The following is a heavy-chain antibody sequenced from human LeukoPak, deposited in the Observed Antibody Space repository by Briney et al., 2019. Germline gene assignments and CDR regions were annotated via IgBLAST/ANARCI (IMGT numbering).Heavy chain of an antibody. V-gene: IGHV4-34*01. Sequence: SETLSLTCAVYGGSFSGYYWSWIRQPPGKGLERIGEINHSGSTNYNPSLKSRVTISVDTSKNQFSLKLSSVTAADTAVYYCARHVAGVGATYWGQGTLVTVSS. J-gene: IGHJ4*02. CDR1: GGSFSGYY. CDR3: ARHVAGVGATY. CDR2: INHSGST. D-gene: IGHD1-26*01.